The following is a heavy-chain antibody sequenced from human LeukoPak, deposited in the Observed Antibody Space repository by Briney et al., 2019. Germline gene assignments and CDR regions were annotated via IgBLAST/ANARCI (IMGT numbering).Heavy chain of an antibody. CDR2: IYSTGST. D-gene: IGHD4-23*01. J-gene: IGHJ4*02. CDR1: GDSISNGTYY. CDR3: ARESRWQKGIFDY. Sequence: PSETLSLTCTVSGDSISNGTYYWNWIRQPAGKGLEWIGRIYSTGSTNYNPSLKSRVTISVDTSKNQFSLRLSSVTAADTAVYFCARESRWQKGIFDYWGQGTLVTVSS. V-gene: IGHV4-61*02.